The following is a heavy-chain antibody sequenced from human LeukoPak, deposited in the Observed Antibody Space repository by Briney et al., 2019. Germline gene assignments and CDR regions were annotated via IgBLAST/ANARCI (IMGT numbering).Heavy chain of an antibody. CDR1: GFTFSSYS. Sequence: PGGSLRLSCAASGFTFSSYSMNWVRQAPGKGLEWVSSISSSSSYIYYADSVKGRFTISRDNAKNSLYLQMNSLRAEDTAAYYCARGPFSWDYDILTGTWGYYFDYWGQGTLVTVSS. J-gene: IGHJ4*02. V-gene: IGHV3-21*01. CDR3: ARGPFSWDYDILTGTWGYYFDY. CDR2: ISSSSSYI. D-gene: IGHD3-9*01.